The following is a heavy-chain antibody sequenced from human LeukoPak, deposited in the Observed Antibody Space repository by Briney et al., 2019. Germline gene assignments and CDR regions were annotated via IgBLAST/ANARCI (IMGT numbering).Heavy chain of an antibody. D-gene: IGHD5-12*01. J-gene: IGHJ4*02. CDR2: IYYSGRT. CDR1: GGSINNYF. CDR3: ARHGRGDSGYQSFFGY. Sequence: PSETLSLTCTVSGGSINNYFWSWFRQSPGKGLEWIAYIYYSGRTKYNPSLQSRVTISVDTSMNQFSLKLDSVTAADAAVYYCARHGRGDSGYQSFFGYWGQGILVTVSS. V-gene: IGHV4-59*08.